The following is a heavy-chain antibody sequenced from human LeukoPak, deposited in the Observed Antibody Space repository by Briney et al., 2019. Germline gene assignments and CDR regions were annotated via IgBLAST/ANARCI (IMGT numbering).Heavy chain of an antibody. CDR2: IYPGDSDT. Sequence: GESLKISRKGSAYRFTNYWIGWVRQMPGKGLGWMGIIYPGDSDTRYSPSFQGQVTISADKSISTAYLQWSSLKASDTAMYYCARWAATGTGLDYWGQGTLVTVSS. D-gene: IGHD6-13*01. V-gene: IGHV5-51*01. CDR3: ARWAATGTGLDY. CDR1: AYRFTNYW. J-gene: IGHJ4*02.